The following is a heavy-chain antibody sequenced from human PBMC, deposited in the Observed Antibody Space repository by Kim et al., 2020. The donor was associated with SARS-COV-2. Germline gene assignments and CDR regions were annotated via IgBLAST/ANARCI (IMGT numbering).Heavy chain of an antibody. CDR3: ARFDYYDSSGYFDY. V-gene: IGHV3-48*02. Sequence: AESVKGRFTISRDNAKNSLYLQMNSLRDEDTAVYYCARFDYYDSSGYFDYWGQGTLVTVSS. J-gene: IGHJ4*02. D-gene: IGHD3-22*01.